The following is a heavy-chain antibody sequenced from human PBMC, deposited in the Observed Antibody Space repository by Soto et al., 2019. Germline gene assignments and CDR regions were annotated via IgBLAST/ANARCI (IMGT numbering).Heavy chain of an antibody. CDR3: ARVRFGELV. D-gene: IGHD3-10*01. V-gene: IGHV3-23*01. CDR2: IGVGGGDR. CDR1: GFTFSSYA. Sequence: EVQLFESGGGLVQPGGSLRLSCAASGFTFSSYAMSWVRQAPGKGLEWVSIIGVGGGDRYYPVSVKGRFTISRDNSRDTLYLEMNSLRDEDTAVYYCARVRFGELVWGQGTLVTVSS. J-gene: IGHJ4*02.